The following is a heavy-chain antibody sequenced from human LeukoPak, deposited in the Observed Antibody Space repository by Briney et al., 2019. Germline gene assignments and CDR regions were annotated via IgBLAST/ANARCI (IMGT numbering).Heavy chain of an antibody. J-gene: IGHJ4*02. Sequence: PGGSLRLSCAASGSTFSAYWMSWVRQAPGKGLEWVANIKEDGSEKSYVESVKGRFTISRDNTKKSLYLQMNSLRAEDTALYYCGTVAAGYYFDNWGQGTLFTVSS. CDR1: GSTFSAYW. D-gene: IGHD3-9*01. CDR3: GTVAAGYYFDN. V-gene: IGHV3-7*05. CDR2: IKEDGSEK.